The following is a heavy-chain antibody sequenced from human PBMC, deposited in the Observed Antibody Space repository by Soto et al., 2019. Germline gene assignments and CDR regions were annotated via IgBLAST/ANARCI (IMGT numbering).Heavy chain of an antibody. CDR1: GGTFSSYA. CDR2: IIPICGTA. V-gene: IGHV1-69*06. J-gene: IGHJ3*02. Sequence: QVQLVQSGAEVKKPWSAVTVSCKASGGTFSSYAISWVRQAPGQGLEWMGGIIPICGTANYAQKFQGRVTITADKSTSTAYMERSRMRAEDTAVYYCARDQGSSTSCCLDAFDIWGQGTMVTVSS. D-gene: IGHD2-2*01. CDR3: ARDQGSSTSCCLDAFDI.